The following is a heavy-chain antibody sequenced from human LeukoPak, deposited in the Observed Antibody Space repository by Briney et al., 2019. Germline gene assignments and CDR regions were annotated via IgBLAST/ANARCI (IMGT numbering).Heavy chain of an antibody. D-gene: IGHD2-8*02. Sequence: PSQTLSLTCTVSGGSISSGSYYWSWIRQPAGKGLEWIGRIYTSGSTDYNPSLKSRVTISVDTSKNQFSLKLSSVTAADTAVHYCAREKTGGVEYYFDYWGQGTLVTVSS. CDR2: IYTSGST. CDR1: GGSISSGSYY. V-gene: IGHV4-61*02. CDR3: AREKTGGVEYYFDY. J-gene: IGHJ4*02.